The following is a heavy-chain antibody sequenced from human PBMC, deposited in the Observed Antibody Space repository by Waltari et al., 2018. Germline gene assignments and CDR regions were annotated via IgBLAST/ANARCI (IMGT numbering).Heavy chain of an antibody. CDR3: ARGVKDYDFWSGYPPYFDY. CDR1: GYTFTSYY. J-gene: IGHJ4*02. D-gene: IGHD3-3*01. Sequence: QVQLVQSGAEVKKPGASVKVSCKASGYTFTSYYMHWVRQAPGQGLEWMGIINPSGGSTSYEQKFQGRVTMTRDKSTSTVYMELSSLRSEDTAVYYCARGVKDYDFWSGYPPYFDYWGQGTLVTVSS. V-gene: IGHV1-46*01. CDR2: INPSGGST.